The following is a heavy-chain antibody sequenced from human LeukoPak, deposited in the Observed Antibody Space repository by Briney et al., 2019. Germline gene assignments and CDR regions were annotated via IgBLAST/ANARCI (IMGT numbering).Heavy chain of an antibody. D-gene: IGHD3-22*01. CDR3: ARGQWLPAFDF. V-gene: IGHV4-59*01. CDR1: GGFNTHYY. J-gene: IGHJ4*02. CDR2: IYHSGST. Sequence: SETLSLTCTVSGGFNTHYYWTWIRQPPGKELEWIGYIYHSGSTKYNPFLTNRVTISVDTSKNYFSLKLSSVTAADTAVYYCARGQWLPAFDFWGQGTLVTVSS.